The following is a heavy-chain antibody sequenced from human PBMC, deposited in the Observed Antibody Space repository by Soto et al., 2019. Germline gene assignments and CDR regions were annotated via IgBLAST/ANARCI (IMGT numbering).Heavy chain of an antibody. J-gene: IGHJ6*03. D-gene: IGHD3-10*01. CDR2: INHSGST. V-gene: IGHV4-34*01. Sequence: QVQLQQWGAGLLKPSETLSLTCAVYGGSFSAYYWSWIRQPPGKGLEWIGEINHSGSTNYNPLLKSRGTISVDASKSQFSLQLSSVTSADTAVYYCARGSGGMGMSNFYSNIDVWGKGTTVTVSS. CDR1: GGSFSAYY. CDR3: ARGSGGMGMSNFYSNIDV.